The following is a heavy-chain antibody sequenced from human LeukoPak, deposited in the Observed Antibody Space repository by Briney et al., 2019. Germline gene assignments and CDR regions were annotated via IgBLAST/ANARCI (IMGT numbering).Heavy chain of an antibody. CDR2: ISGGGEHT. V-gene: IGHV3-23*01. J-gene: IGHJ4*02. CDR1: GFTFTNFA. Sequence: GGSLRLSCAASGFTFTNFAMKWVRQAPGKGLEWVADISGGGEHTFYADSVKGRFTISRDNSKNTLYLQMNSLRAEDTAVYYCAKRDSAGSDWGQGTLVTVSS. D-gene: IGHD6-13*01. CDR3: AKRDSAGSD.